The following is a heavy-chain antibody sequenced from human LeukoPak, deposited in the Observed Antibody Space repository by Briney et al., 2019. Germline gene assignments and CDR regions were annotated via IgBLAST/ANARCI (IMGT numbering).Heavy chain of an antibody. J-gene: IGHJ4*02. D-gene: IGHD1-7*01. CDR2: IHYSGST. V-gene: IGHV4-59*08. CDR1: GGSISDYQ. Sequence: SETLSLTCTVPGGSISDYQWSWIRQSPGKGLEWIGYIHYSGSTNYNPSLKSRVTISVDTSKNQFSLKLSSVTAADTAVYYCARTRTHFDYWGQGTLVTVSS. CDR3: ARTRTHFDY.